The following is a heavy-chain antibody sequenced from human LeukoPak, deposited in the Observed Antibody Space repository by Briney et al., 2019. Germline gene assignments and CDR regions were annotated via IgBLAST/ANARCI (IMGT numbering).Heavy chain of an antibody. V-gene: IGHV4-30-4*01. CDR1: GGSISSGDYY. CDR3: ARARPYYGSGSSFDY. J-gene: IGHJ4*02. Sequence: SETLSLTCTVSGGSISSGDYYWSWIRQPPGKGLEWIGYIYYSGSTYYNPSLKSRVTISVDTSKNQFSLKLSSVTAADTAVYYCARARPYYGSGSSFDYWGQGTLVTVSS. CDR2: IYYSGST. D-gene: IGHD3-10*01.